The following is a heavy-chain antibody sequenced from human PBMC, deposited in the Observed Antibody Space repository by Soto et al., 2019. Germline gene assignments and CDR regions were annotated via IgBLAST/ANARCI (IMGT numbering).Heavy chain of an antibody. V-gene: IGHV4-28*01. CDR1: GSSISNDNW. CDR3: AKKDNGKKFFDS. Sequence: PSETLSLTCGVSGSSISNDNWWVWIRQPPGKGLEWIGYIHHTGYTYSNPALKSRLTMSVDTSKNQFSLRLSSVTAVDTAVYYCAKKDNGKKFFDSWGQGALVTVSS. CDR2: IHHTGYT. D-gene: IGHD1-26*01. J-gene: IGHJ4*02.